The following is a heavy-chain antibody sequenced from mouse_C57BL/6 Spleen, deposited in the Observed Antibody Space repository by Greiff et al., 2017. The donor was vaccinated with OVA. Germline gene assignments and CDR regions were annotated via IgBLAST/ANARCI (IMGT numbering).Heavy chain of an antibody. CDR1: GYTFTSYW. CDR2: IDPSDSYT. D-gene: IGHD2-5*01. V-gene: IGHV1-69*01. Sequence: QVQLQQPGAELVMPGASVKLSCKASGYTFTSYWMHWVKQRPGQGLEWIGEIDPSDSYTNYNQKFKGKSTLTVDKSSSTAYMQLSSLTSADSAVYYCARGTYYSNYVDYWGQGTTLTVSS. CDR3: ARGTYYSNYVDY. J-gene: IGHJ2*01.